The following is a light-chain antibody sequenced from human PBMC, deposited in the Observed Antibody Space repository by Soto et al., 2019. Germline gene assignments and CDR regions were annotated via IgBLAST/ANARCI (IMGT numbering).Light chain of an antibody. Sequence: SSELTQPPSVSVSPGQTASITCSGDKLGDKYACWYQQKQGQSPVLVIYQDSKRPSGIPERFAGSNSGNTATLTISGTQAMDEAYYYCQAWDSSTVVFGGGTQLTVL. CDR3: QAWDSSTVV. CDR1: KLGDKY. CDR2: QDS. J-gene: IGLJ2*01. V-gene: IGLV3-1*01.